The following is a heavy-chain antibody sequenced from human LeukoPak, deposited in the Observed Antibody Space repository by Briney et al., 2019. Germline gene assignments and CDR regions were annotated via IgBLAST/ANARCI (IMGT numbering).Heavy chain of an antibody. Sequence: GASLKISCKGSGSRFTSYWIGWVRQMPGKGLEWMGIIYPGDSDTTYSPSFQGQVTISADKSISTAYLQWSSLKASDTAMYYCARSGYCSGGSCYGIDYWGQGTLVAVSS. V-gene: IGHV5-51*01. D-gene: IGHD2-15*01. CDR2: IYPGDSDT. CDR1: GSRFTSYW. J-gene: IGHJ4*02. CDR3: ARSGYCSGGSCYGIDY.